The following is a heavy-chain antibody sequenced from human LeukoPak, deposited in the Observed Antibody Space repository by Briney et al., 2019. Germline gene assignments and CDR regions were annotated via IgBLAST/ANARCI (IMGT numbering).Heavy chain of an antibody. CDR2: INWNGGST. D-gene: IGHD6-19*01. CDR3: ASLREAVAGSGGNYYYYYMDV. CDR1: GFTFDDYG. J-gene: IGHJ6*03. V-gene: IGHV3-20*04. Sequence: GGSLSLSCAASGFTFDDYGMSWVRQAPGKGLEWVSGINWNGGSTGYADSVKGRFTISRDNAKNSLYLQMNSLRAEDTALYYCASLREAVAGSGGNYYYYYMDVWGKGTTVTVSS.